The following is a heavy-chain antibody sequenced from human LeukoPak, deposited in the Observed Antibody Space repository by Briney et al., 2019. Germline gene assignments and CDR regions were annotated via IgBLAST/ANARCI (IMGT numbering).Heavy chain of an antibody. V-gene: IGHV4-59*01. CDR2: IYYNVNT. J-gene: IGHJ4*02. D-gene: IGHD5-12*01. Sequence: SQTLSLTCTVSVGSISTSYWSCIRQPPEKGRECIVNIYYNVNTNYNPSLKSRFTISLDTSKNQFSLRLSSVTAADTAVYYCARAVGDSGYGRFNDYWGQGILVTVSS. CDR3: ARAVGDSGYGRFNDY. CDR1: VGSISTSY.